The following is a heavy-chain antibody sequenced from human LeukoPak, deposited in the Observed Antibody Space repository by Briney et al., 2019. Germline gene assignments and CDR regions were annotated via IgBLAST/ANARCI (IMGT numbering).Heavy chain of an antibody. J-gene: IGHJ3*02. CDR2: ISSASSYI. V-gene: IGHV3-21*01. CDR3: ARDGSVAGIDAFDI. CDR1: GFTFSSYS. D-gene: IGHD6-19*01. Sequence: PGGSLRLSCAASGFTFSSYSMNWVRQAPGKGLEWVSSISSASSYIYYADSVKGRFTISRDNAKNSLYLHMNSLRAADTAVYYCARDGSVAGIDAFDIWGQGTMVTVAS.